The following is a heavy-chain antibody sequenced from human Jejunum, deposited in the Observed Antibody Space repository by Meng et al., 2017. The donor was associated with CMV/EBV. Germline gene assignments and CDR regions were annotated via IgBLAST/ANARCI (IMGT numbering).Heavy chain of an antibody. Sequence: VDGNYMTWARQAPGEGLEWVSVVFAGGTTYYADSVKGRFTISRDTSQNTVYLHMNSLRADDTAVYYCARGRRDDFWSGLYWYYFDHWGQGILVTVSS. D-gene: IGHD3-3*01. CDR3: ARGRRDDFWSGLYWYYFDH. CDR2: VFAGGTT. CDR1: VDGNY. V-gene: IGHV3-53*01. J-gene: IGHJ4*02.